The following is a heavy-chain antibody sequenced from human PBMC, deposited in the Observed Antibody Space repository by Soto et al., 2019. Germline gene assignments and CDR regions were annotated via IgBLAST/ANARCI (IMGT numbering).Heavy chain of an antibody. V-gene: IGHV3-21*01. Sequence: EVQLVESGGGLVKPGGSLRLSCAASGFTFSSYSMNWVRQAQGKGLEWVSSISSSSSYIYYADSVKGRFTISSDNAKNALYRQMNSLRAEDPAVYYCASANDFWSGYPSPTFDYWGQGTLVTVSS. CDR3: ASANDFWSGYPSPTFDY. D-gene: IGHD3-3*01. J-gene: IGHJ4*02. CDR1: GFTFSSYS. CDR2: ISSSSSYI.